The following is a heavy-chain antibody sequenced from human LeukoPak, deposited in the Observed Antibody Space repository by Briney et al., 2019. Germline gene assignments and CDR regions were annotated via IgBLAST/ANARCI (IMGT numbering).Heavy chain of an antibody. V-gene: IGHV3-53*01. CDR2: IYSGGST. CDR1: GFSISSNY. Sequence: LGGSLRLSCAASGFSISSNYISWVRQAPGKGLEWVSVIYSGGSTFFADTVKGRFTISRDNSKNTMYLQINSLRAEDTAVYYCARGGIMISFGGVYVFDIWGQGTMVTVSS. D-gene: IGHD3-16*01. CDR3: ARGGIMISFGGVYVFDI. J-gene: IGHJ3*02.